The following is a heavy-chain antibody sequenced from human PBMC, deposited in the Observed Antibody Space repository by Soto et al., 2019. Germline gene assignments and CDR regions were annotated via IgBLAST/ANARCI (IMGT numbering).Heavy chain of an antibody. Sequence: SETLSLTCAVYGGSFSGYYWSWIRQPPGKGLEWIGEINHSGSTNYNPSLKSRVTISVDTSKNQFSLKLSSVTAADTAVYYCARVGHCSSTSCYYNMDVWGKGTTVTVSS. V-gene: IGHV4-34*01. CDR3: ARVGHCSSTSCYYNMDV. CDR1: GGSFSGYY. D-gene: IGHD2-2*01. J-gene: IGHJ6*03. CDR2: INHSGST.